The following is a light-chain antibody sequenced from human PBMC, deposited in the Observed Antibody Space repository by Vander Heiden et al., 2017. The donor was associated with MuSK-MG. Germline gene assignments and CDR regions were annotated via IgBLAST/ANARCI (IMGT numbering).Light chain of an antibody. CDR3: QSADRSGTYSVG. V-gene: IGLV3-25*03. Sequence: SYELTQTPSVSVSPGQTARITCSGEALPKQFAFWFQQKPGQAPVLGIYKDTERPSGIPERYSGSSSGTTVTLTISGVQAEDEADYYCQSADRSGTYSVGLGGGTKL. CDR1: ALPKQF. CDR2: KDT. J-gene: IGLJ2*01.